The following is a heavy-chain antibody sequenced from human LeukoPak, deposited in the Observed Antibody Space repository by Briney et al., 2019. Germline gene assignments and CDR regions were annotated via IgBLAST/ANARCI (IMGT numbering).Heavy chain of an antibody. J-gene: IGHJ4*02. CDR1: GFTFSSYG. V-gene: IGHV3-30*18. D-gene: IGHD1-26*01. CDR3: AKEKTSWELRGGLDY. CDR2: ISYDGSNK. Sequence: GRSLGLSCAASGFTFSSYGMHWVRQAPSKGLEWVAVISYDGSNKYYADSVKGRFTISRDNSKNTLYLQMNSLRAEDTAVYYCAKEKTSWELRGGLDYWGQGTLVTVSS.